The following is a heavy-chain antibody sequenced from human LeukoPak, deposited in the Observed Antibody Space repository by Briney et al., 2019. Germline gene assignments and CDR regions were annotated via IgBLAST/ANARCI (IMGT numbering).Heavy chain of an antibody. V-gene: IGHV7-4-1*02. D-gene: IGHD3-9*01. CDR3: ARDAPGLRYFDWFDY. Sequence: ASVKVSCKASGYTFTGYYMHWVRQAPGQGLEWMGWVNTNTGNPTYAQGFTGRFVFSLDTSVNTAYLEINSLKAEDTAVYYCARDAPGLRYFDWFDYWGQGTLVTVSS. J-gene: IGHJ4*02. CDR1: GYTFTGYY. CDR2: VNTNTGNP.